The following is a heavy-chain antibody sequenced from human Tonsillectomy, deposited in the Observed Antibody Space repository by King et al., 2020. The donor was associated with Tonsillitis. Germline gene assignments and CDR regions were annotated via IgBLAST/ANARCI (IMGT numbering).Heavy chain of an antibody. D-gene: IGHD1-26*01. J-gene: IGHJ4*02. CDR2: INPNSGNT. V-gene: IGHV1-8*01. CDR3: ARGPVGATKARRYFDY. CDR1: GYTFTSYD. Sequence: QLVQSGAEVKKPGASVKVSCKASGYTFTSYDINWVRQATGQGLEWMGWINPNSGNTGYAQKFQGRVTMTRNTSISTAYMELSSLRSEDTAVYYWARGPVGATKARRYFDYWGQGTLVTVSS.